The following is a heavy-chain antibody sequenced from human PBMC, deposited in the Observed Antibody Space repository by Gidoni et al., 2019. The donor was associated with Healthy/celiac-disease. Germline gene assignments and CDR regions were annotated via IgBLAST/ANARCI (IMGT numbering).Heavy chain of an antibody. CDR1: GYSFTSYW. CDR2: IYPGDSDT. J-gene: IGHJ3*02. D-gene: IGHD4-17*01. Sequence: EVQLVQSGAEVKKPGESLKISCKGSGYSFTSYWIGWVRQKPGKGLEWMGIIYPGDSDTRYSPSFQGQVTISADKSISTAYLQWSSLKASDTAMYYCARQAIWDYGASDAFDIWGQGTMVTVSS. V-gene: IGHV5-51*01. CDR3: ARQAIWDYGASDAFDI.